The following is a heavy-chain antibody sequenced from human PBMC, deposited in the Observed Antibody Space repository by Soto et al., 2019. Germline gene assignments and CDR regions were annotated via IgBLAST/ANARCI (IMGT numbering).Heavy chain of an antibody. D-gene: IGHD3-22*01. CDR3: ARSITMIVVVITSVAFDI. Sequence: SETLSLTCAVYGGSFSGYYWSWIRQPPGKGLEWIGEINHSGSTNYNPSLKSRVTISVDTSKNQFSLKLSSVTAADTALYYCARSITMIVVVITSVAFDIWGQGTMVTVSS. V-gene: IGHV4-34*01. CDR1: GGSFSGYY. J-gene: IGHJ3*02. CDR2: INHSGST.